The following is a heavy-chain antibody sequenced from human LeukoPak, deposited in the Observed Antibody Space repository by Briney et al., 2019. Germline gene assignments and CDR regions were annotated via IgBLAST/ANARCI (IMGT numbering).Heavy chain of an antibody. CDR3: AGDDMRELLAFDY. CDR2: IKQDGSEK. Sequence: GGSLRLSCAASGFTFSSYWMSWVRQAPGKGLEWVANIKQDGSEKYYVDSVKGRFTISRDNAKNSLYLQMNSLRAEDTAVYYCAGDDMRELLAFDYWGQGTLVTVSS. CDR1: GFTFSSYW. V-gene: IGHV3-7*01. J-gene: IGHJ4*02. D-gene: IGHD1-26*01.